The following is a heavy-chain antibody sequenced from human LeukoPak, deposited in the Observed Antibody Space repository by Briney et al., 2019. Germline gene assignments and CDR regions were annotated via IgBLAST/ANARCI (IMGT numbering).Heavy chain of an antibody. CDR1: GFSVTTNY. V-gene: IGHV3-66*01. D-gene: IGHD4-11*01. CDR3: VKEAPGTTIYY. CDR2: ISRGAST. J-gene: IGHJ4*02. Sequence: GGSLRLSCAGSGFSVTTNYMSWVRQAPGEGLEWVSVISRGASTYYADSVKGRFTISRDSSTNTVYLQMDSLRAEDTAVYFCVKEAPGTTIYYWGQGTLVTVSS.